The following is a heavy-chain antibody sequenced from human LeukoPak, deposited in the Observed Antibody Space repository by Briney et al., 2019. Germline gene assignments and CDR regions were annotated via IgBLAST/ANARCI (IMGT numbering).Heavy chain of an antibody. CDR2: IYTSGST. CDR3: AKRRAGFGEGEFDY. Sequence: SETLSLTCAVSGGSISSSNWWSWVRQPPGKGLEWIGHIYTSGSTNYNPSLMSRVTMSVDTSKNQFSLKLGSVTAADTAVYYCAKRRAGFGEGEFDYWGQGTLVTVSS. CDR1: GGSISSSNW. D-gene: IGHD3-10*01. V-gene: IGHV4-4*02. J-gene: IGHJ4*02.